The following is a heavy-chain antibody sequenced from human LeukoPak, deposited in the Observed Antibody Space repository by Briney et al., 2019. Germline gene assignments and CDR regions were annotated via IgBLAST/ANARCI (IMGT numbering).Heavy chain of an antibody. CDR2: IYPGDSDT. CDR1: GYSFTSYW. CDR3: ARRDGYNYSWFDP. Sequence: GESLKISWKGSGYSFTSYWIGWVRQMPGKGLEWMGIIYPGDSDTRYRTSFQGQFTISADKPISTAYLQWSSMKASETVMYYCARRDGYNYSWFDPWGQGTLVTVSS. V-gene: IGHV5-51*04. D-gene: IGHD5-24*01. J-gene: IGHJ5*02.